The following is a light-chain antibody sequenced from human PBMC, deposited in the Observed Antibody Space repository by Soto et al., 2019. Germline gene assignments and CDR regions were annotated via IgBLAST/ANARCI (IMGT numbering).Light chain of an antibody. J-gene: IGKJ2*01. CDR3: QQYGSSPRN. Sequence: EIVLTQSPGTLSLSPGERATLSCRASQSVSSSCLAWYQQKPGQAPRLLIYDASSRATGIPDRFSGSGSGTDFTLTISRLEPEDFAVYYCQQYGSSPRNFGQGTKMEIK. CDR1: QSVSSSC. V-gene: IGKV3-20*01. CDR2: DAS.